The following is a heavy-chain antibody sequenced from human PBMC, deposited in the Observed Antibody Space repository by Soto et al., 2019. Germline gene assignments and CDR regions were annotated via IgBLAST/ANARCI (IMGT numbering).Heavy chain of an antibody. CDR3: ARDLDGLHDDTSGPFPRPG. CDR1: GGSISSDDYY. V-gene: IGHV4-30-4*01. Sequence: SETLSLTCTVSGGSISSDDYYWSWIRQAPGRGLEWIGYIHSSGSIYYNPSLKSRATMSIDTAGNQFSLKVSSVTVADTAVYYCARDLDGLHDDTSGPFPRPGWGQGTLVTVPQ. J-gene: IGHJ1*01. D-gene: IGHD3-22*01. CDR2: IHSSGSI.